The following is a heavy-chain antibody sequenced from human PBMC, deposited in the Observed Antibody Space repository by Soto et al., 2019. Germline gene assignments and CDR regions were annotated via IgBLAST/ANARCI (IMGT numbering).Heavy chain of an antibody. V-gene: IGHV3-23*01. Sequence: EVQLLESGGGLVQPGGSLRLSCEASGFIFSNYAMTWVRQAAGKGLEWVSSISGPGGSTYYADSVQGRFTISRDNSQNTLFLQMHSLRADDTALYFCARDERIAVAGTDTWGQGILVTVTS. CDR2: ISGPGGST. J-gene: IGHJ5*02. CDR1: GFIFSNYA. D-gene: IGHD6-19*01. CDR3: ARDERIAVAGTDT.